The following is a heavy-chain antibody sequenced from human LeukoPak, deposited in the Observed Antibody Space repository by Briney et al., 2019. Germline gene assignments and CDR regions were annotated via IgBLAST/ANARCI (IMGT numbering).Heavy chain of an antibody. J-gene: IGHJ3*02. Sequence: SETLSLTCTVSGGSMSSYYWSWIRQAPGKGLEWIGYIYYSGTTNYNPSLKSRVTISVDTSKNQFSLKLSSVTAADTAVYYCARGLVVTYYYDSSGYYYDAFDIWGQGTMVAVSS. D-gene: IGHD3-22*01. CDR3: ARGLVVTYYYDSSGYYYDAFDI. CDR2: IYYSGTT. V-gene: IGHV4-59*12. CDR1: GGSMSSYY.